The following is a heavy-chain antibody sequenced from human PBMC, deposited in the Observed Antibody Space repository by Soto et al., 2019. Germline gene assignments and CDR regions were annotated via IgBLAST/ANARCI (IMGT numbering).Heavy chain of an antibody. CDR1: GFTFSTYA. Sequence: GGSLRLSCAASGFTFSTYAMHWVRQAPGKGLEWVAVISSDGRNKYYADSVKGRFTISRDNSKNTLYLQMNSLRAEDTAVYYCARELRMRGYFDYWGQGTLVTVSS. CDR2: ISSDGRNK. V-gene: IGHV3-30*04. J-gene: IGHJ4*02. CDR3: ARELRMRGYFDY.